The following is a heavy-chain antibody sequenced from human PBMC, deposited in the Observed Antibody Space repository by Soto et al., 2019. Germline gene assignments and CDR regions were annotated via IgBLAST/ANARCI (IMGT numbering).Heavy chain of an antibody. J-gene: IGHJ4*02. CDR2: MSSSSGHT. CDR1: GYTFTSYD. V-gene: IGHV1-8*01. Sequence: QVQLVQSGAEVKEPGSSVKVSCKASGYTFTSYDFNLVRQATGQGPEWMGWMSSSSGHTGYAQKVQVRVTMTRDTSISTAYMELRSLRSEDSAVYYCARGPAKCGFDYWGQGALVTVSS. CDR3: ARGPAKCGFDY. D-gene: IGHD2-15*01.